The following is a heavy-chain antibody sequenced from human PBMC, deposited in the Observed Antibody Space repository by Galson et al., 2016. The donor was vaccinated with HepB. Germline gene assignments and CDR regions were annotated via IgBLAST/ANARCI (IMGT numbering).Heavy chain of an antibody. D-gene: IGHD5-24*01. CDR1: GITFSNYW. CDR3: ARGRGVAYYYSMDV. CDR2: INSDGRTT. J-gene: IGHJ6*02. Sequence: SLRLSCAASGITFSNYWMHWVRQVPGKGLVWVSQINSDGRTTRYADSVKGRFTISRDNAKNTLYLQMNSLRAEDTAVYYCARGRGVAYYYSMDVWGQGTTVTVSS. V-gene: IGHV3-74*01.